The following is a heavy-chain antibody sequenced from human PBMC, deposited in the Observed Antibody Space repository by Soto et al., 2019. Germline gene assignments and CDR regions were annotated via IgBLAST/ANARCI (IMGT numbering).Heavy chain of an antibody. J-gene: IGHJ4*02. V-gene: IGHV1-3*01. CDR3: ARDTPLRHFDY. CDR2: TNAGNGNT. CDR1: GYTFTSYA. Sequence: ASVKVSCKASGYTFTSYAMHWVRQAPGQRLEWMGWTNAGNGNTKYSQKFQGRVTITRDTSASTAYMELSSLRSEDTAVYYCARDTPLRHFDYWGQGTLVTVSS. D-gene: IGHD4-17*01.